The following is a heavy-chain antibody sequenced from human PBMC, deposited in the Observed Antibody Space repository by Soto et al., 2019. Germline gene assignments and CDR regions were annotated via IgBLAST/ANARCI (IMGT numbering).Heavy chain of an antibody. Sequence: VQLVESGGGLVQPGGSLRLSCAASGFTFSAFEMTWVRQAPGKGLEWVAYTSSSGSRIYYAESVKGRFTISRDTAKNSLYLQMNSLRVEDTAVYYCARVPGLRPLRLAYWGQGAMVTVS. D-gene: IGHD5-12*01. CDR1: GFTFSAFE. J-gene: IGHJ4*02. V-gene: IGHV3-48*03. CDR3: ARVPGLRPLRLAY. CDR2: TSSSGSRI.